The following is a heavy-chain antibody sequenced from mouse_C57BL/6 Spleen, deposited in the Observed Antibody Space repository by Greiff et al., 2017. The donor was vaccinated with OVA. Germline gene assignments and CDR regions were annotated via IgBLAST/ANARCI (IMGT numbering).Heavy chain of an antibody. V-gene: IGHV1-69*01. CDR1: GYTFTSYW. D-gene: IGHD2-12*01. CDR2: IDPSDSYT. J-gene: IGHJ4*01. CDR3: ARSKDDTTLYAMDY. Sequence: VQLQQPGAELVLPGASVKLSCKASGYTFTSYWMHWVKQRPGQGLEWIGEIDPSDSYTNYNQKFKGKSTLTVDKSSSTAYMQLSSLTSEDSAVYYCARSKDDTTLYAMDYWGQGTSVTVSS.